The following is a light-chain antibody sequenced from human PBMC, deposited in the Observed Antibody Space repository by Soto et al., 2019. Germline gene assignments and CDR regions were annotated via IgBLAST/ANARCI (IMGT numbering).Light chain of an antibody. CDR3: QQYGSSPTWT. J-gene: IGKJ1*01. CDR2: GAS. CDR1: QRVSSSY. Sequence: EIVLTQSPGTLSLSPGERATLSSRASQRVSSSYLAWYQQKPGQAPRLLIYGASSRATGIPDRFSGSGSGIDFTLTISRLEPEDFAVYYCQQYGSSPTWTFGQGTKVEI. V-gene: IGKV3-20*01.